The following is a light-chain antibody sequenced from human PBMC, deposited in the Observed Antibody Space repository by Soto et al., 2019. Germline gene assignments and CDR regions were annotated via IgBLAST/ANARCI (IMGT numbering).Light chain of an antibody. Sequence: IVLTQSPATLSLSPGESATISCRASQSVRNKLDWYQQKHGHAPRLLIYAASTMATGTPPSFSCSGSETEFTRTISSLQSEDLAVYYCQQYANWPKTFGQGTKVDI. V-gene: IGKV3-15*01. CDR1: QSVRNK. CDR2: AAS. J-gene: IGKJ1*01. CDR3: QQYANWPKT.